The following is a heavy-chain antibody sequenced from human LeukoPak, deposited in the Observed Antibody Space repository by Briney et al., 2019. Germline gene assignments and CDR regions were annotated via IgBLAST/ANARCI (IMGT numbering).Heavy chain of an antibody. CDR2: IYSGSST. Sequence: GGSLRLSCAASGFTVSSNYMSWVRQAPGKGLERVSVIYSGSSTHYADSVKGRFTISRDNSKNTLYLQMNSLRAEDTAVYYCARPDYYGSGSSAFDIWGQGTMVTVSS. CDR1: GFTVSSNY. D-gene: IGHD3-10*01. V-gene: IGHV3-66*04. J-gene: IGHJ3*02. CDR3: ARPDYYGSGSSAFDI.